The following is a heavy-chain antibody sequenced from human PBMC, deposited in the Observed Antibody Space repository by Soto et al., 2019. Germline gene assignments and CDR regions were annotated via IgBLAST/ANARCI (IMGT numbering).Heavy chain of an antibody. CDR1: GFTFSDYY. CDR3: ARSRLDDFWNGELYYYYYYMDV. V-gene: IGHV3-11*01. Sequence: PGGSLRLSCAASGFTFSDYYMSWIRQAPGKGLEWVSYISSSGSTIYYADSVKGRFTISRDNAKNSLYLQMNSLRAEDTAVYYCARSRLDDFWNGELYYYYYYMDVWGKGTTVTVSS. J-gene: IGHJ6*03. CDR2: ISSSGSTI. D-gene: IGHD3-3*01.